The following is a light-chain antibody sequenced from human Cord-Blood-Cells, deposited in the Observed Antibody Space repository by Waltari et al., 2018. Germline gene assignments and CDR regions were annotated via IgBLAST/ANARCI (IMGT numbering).Light chain of an antibody. V-gene: IGLV1-40*01. CDR3: QSYDSSLSGYV. CDR2: VHI. Sequence: QSVLTQPPSVSGAPGQRVTISCTGSSSNIGAGYDVHWYQQLPGTAPKLLIYVHINGPSGGPDRFSGSKSGTSASLAITGLQAEDEADYYCQSYDSSLSGYVFGTGTKVTVL. J-gene: IGLJ1*01. CDR1: SSNIGAGYD.